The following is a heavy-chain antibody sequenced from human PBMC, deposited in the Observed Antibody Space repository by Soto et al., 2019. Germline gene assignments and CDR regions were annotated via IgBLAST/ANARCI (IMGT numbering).Heavy chain of an antibody. CDR3: ATAHNIAAGSNYYYYYGMDV. J-gene: IGHJ6*02. Sequence: ASVKVSCKVSGYTLTELSMHWARQAPGKGLEWMGGFDPEDGETIYAQKFQGRVTMTEDTSTDTAYMELSSLRSEDTAVYYCATAHNIAAGSNYYYYYGMDVWGQGTTVTVSS. D-gene: IGHD6-6*01. CDR1: GYTLTELS. V-gene: IGHV1-24*01. CDR2: FDPEDGET.